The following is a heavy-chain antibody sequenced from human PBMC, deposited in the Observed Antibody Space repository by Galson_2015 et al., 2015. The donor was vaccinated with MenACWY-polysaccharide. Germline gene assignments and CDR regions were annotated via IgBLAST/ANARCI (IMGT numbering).Heavy chain of an antibody. CDR3: ARWSDDAFDI. Sequence: SLRLSCAASGFTFSNYDMHWVRQVTGKGLEWVSGVGIAGATYQAGSVKGRFTISRENAKNSFYLQMNSLRAGDTAVYFCARWSDDAFDIWGRGTIVTVSS. J-gene: IGHJ3*02. D-gene: IGHD2-15*01. CDR2: VGIAGAT. V-gene: IGHV3-13*01. CDR1: GFTFSNYD.